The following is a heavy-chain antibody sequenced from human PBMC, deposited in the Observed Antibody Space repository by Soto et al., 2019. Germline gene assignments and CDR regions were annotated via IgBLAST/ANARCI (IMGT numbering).Heavy chain of an antibody. CDR1: GFTFSSYA. CDR3: ASGYFDWYCFDY. V-gene: IGHV3-23*01. J-gene: IGHJ4*02. Sequence: SLRLSCAASGFTFSSYAMSWVRQAPGKGLEWVSAISGSGGSTYYADSVKGRFTISRDNSKNTLYLQMNSLRAEDTAVYYCASGYFDWYCFDYWGQGTLVTVPS. D-gene: IGHD3-9*01. CDR2: ISGSGGST.